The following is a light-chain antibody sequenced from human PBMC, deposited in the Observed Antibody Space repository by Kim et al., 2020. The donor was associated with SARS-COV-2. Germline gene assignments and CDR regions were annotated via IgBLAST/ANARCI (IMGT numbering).Light chain of an antibody. J-gene: IGLJ3*02. V-gene: IGLV2-11*01. CDR3: CSYAGSYNWV. CDR2: DVS. Sequence: GQSVTISCTGTSSDVGGYNYVSWYQQHPGKAPKLMIYDVSKRPSGVPDRFSGSKSGNTASLTISELQAEDEADYYCCSYAGSYNWVFGGETQLTV. CDR1: SSDVGGYNY.